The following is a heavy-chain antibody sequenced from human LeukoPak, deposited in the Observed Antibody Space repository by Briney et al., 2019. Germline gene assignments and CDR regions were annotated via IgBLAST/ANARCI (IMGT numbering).Heavy chain of an antibody. CDR1: GYTLTQIL. CDR2: FNPEDVET. V-gene: IGHV1-24*01. J-gene: IGHJ4*02. CDR3: AAEIVGYGDVHYFDA. D-gene: IGHD5-12*01. Sequence: ASVKVSCQVSGYTLTQILLHWVRQAPGQGLAWMGGFNPEDVETIYARSLQCRLTVTEDTSTDTAYMELSSLRAEDTAMYYCAAEIVGYGDVHYFDAWGQGTLVTVSS.